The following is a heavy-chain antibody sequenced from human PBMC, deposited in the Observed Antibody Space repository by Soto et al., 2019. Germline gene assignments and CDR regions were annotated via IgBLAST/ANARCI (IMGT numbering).Heavy chain of an antibody. J-gene: IGHJ5*02. Sequence: VASVKVSCKASGYTFTSYYIHWVRQAPGQGLEWMGIINPRCGSTSYAQKFQGRVTTTRDTSASTVYMELTSLRSEDTAVYYCARGEAVAPHGDWLDPWGQGNLIPVSS. CDR1: GYTFTSYY. CDR2: INPRCGST. CDR3: ARGEAVAPHGDWLDP. V-gene: IGHV1-46*01. D-gene: IGHD6-19*01.